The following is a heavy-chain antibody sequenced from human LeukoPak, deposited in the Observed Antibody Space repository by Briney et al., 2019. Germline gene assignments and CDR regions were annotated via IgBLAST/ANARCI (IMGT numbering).Heavy chain of an antibody. J-gene: IGHJ4*02. D-gene: IGHD3-9*01. CDR2: IYHSGST. CDR3: ARQLTISSSDFDY. Sequence: SETLSLTCAVSGGSISSSNWWSWVRQPPGKGLEWIGEIYHSGSTNYNPSLKSRVTISVDTSKNQFSLKLSSVTAADTAVYYCARQLTISSSDFDYWGQGTLVTVSS. V-gene: IGHV4-4*02. CDR1: GGSISSSNW.